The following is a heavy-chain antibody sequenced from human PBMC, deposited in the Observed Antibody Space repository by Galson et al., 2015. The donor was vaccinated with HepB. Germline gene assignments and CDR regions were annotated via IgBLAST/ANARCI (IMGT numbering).Heavy chain of an antibody. J-gene: IGHJ6*02. CDR2: ISSTSSHI. CDR1: GFSFSTNT. CDR3: ARRIAVAGSQYRGMDV. V-gene: IGHV3-21*01. Sequence: SLRLSCAPSGFSFSTNTMSWVRQAPGKGLEWVSSISSTSSHIFYSDSVKGRFTISRDNARNSLHLQMNSLRADDTAVYYCARRIAVAGSQYRGMDVWGQGTTVIVSS. D-gene: IGHD6-19*01.